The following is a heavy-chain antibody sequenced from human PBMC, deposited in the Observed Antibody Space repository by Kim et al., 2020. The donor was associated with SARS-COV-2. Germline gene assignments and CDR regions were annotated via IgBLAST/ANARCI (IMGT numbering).Heavy chain of an antibody. CDR3: GRLRSGSGSYRGGIADF. Sequence: SETLSLTCTVSSGSISSSNSYWGWIRQPPGKGLEWIGSVYYSGTTYYNPSLRSRVTISVDTSKTQFSLKLSSVTAADTAVYYCGRLRSGSGSYRGGIADFWGQGTLVTVSS. J-gene: IGHJ4*02. V-gene: IGHV4-39*01. CDR1: SGSISSSNSY. CDR2: VYYSGTT. D-gene: IGHD3-10*01.